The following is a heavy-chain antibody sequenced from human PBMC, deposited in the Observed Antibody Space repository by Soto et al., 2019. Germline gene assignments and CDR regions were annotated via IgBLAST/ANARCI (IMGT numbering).Heavy chain of an antibody. CDR1: GGTFSSYA. J-gene: IGHJ4*02. D-gene: IGHD2-15*01. CDR3: ARAHCSGGSCGSFDY. Sequence: QVQLVQSGAEVKKPGSSVKVSCKASGGTFSSYAISWVRQAPGQGLEWMGGIIPIFGTANYAQKFKGRVTITTDESTSTAYMEMSSLRSEDTAVYYCARAHCSGGSCGSFDYWGQGTLVTVSS. CDR2: IIPIFGTA. V-gene: IGHV1-69*01.